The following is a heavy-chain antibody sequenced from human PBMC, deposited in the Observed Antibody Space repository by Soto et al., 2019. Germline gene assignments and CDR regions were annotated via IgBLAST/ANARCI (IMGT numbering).Heavy chain of an antibody. CDR3: AKMVRWDSSGYYQGGFDC. J-gene: IGHJ4*02. CDR1: GFTFEDYA. D-gene: IGHD3-22*01. Sequence: HLVESGGGLVQPGRSLTISCAASGFTFEDYAMHWVRQAPGKGLEWVSGISWNSGKIIYADSVKGRFTISRDNAKNSLYLQMNSLRPEDTALYSCAKMVRWDSSGYYQGGFDCWGQGTLVTVSS. CDR2: ISWNSGKI. V-gene: IGHV3-9*01.